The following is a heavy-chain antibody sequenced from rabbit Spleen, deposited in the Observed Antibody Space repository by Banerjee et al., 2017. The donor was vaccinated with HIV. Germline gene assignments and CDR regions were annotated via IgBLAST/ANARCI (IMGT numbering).Heavy chain of an antibody. CDR1: GLDFSSSYW. D-gene: IGHD2-1*01. V-gene: IGHV1S45*01. J-gene: IGHJ4*01. CDR3: ARSDYVDEGNRLNL. Sequence: QEQLVESGGGLVQPEGSLTLTCTASGLDFSSSYWICWVRQAPGKGLEWIGCMGTGSGSTHYASWVKGRFTISKTSSTTVTLQLNSLTAADTATYFCARSDYVDEGNRLNLWGQGTLVTVS. CDR2: MGTGSGST.